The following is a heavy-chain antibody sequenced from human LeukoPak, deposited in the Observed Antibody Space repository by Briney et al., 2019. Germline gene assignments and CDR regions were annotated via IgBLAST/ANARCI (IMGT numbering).Heavy chain of an antibody. J-gene: IGHJ4*02. CDR1: GFTFSSYA. CDR3: AEENVVVVAADNDY. Sequence: GGSLRLSCAASGFTFSSYAMSWVRQAPGKGLEWVSAISGSGGSTYYADSVKGRFTISRDNSKNTLYLQMNSLRAEDTAVYYCAEENVVVVAADNDYWGQGTLVTVSS. V-gene: IGHV3-23*01. D-gene: IGHD2-15*01. CDR2: ISGSGGST.